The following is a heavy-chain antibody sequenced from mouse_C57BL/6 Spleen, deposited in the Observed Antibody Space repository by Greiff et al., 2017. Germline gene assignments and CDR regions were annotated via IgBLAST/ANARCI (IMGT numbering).Heavy chain of an antibody. CDR2: IRNKANGYTT. J-gene: IGHJ4*01. Sequence: EVKLMESGGGLVQPGGSLSLSCAASGFTFTDYYMSWVRQPPGKALEWLGFIRNKANGYTTEYSASVKGRFTISRDNSQSFLYLQMNALRAEDSATYYCARYPYYYGSSPYAMDYWGQGTSVTVSS. D-gene: IGHD1-1*01. CDR3: ARYPYYYGSSPYAMDY. V-gene: IGHV7-3*01. CDR1: GFTFTDYY.